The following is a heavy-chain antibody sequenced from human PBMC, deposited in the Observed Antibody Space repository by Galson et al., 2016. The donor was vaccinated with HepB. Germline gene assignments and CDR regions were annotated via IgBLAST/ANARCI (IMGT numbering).Heavy chain of an antibody. Sequence: SLRLSCAASGFTFSPYWMHWVRQAPGKGLVWVSQINTDGTITTYADSVKGRFTSSRDNAKNTLYLQMNSLRDEDTAVYYCARVIKGFTDYWGQGTRVAVSS. J-gene: IGHJ3*01. D-gene: IGHD3-16*01. V-gene: IGHV3-74*01. CDR3: ARVIKGFTDY. CDR2: INTDGTIT. CDR1: GFTFSPYW.